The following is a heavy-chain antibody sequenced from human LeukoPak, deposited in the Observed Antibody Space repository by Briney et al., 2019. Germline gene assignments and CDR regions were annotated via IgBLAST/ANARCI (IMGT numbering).Heavy chain of an antibody. J-gene: IGHJ5*02. CDR3: AKDWDIVVIPANNWFDP. Sequence: PGGSLRLSCAASGFTFSSYSMNWARQAPGKGLEWVSAISGSGGSTYYADSVKGRFTISRDNSKNTLYLQMNSLRAEDTAVYYCAKDWDIVVIPANNWFDPWGQGTLVTVSS. V-gene: IGHV3-23*01. D-gene: IGHD2-2*01. CDR2: ISGSGGST. CDR1: GFTFSSYS.